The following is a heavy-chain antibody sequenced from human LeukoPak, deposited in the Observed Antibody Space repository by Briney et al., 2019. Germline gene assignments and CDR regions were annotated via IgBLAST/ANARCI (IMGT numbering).Heavy chain of an antibody. V-gene: IGHV4-39*07. Sequence: SETLSLTCTVSGGSISTTNYYWGWIRQSPGKGLEWFGCVYYSGSTYYNPSLKSRVTISVDTSKNQFSLKLSSVTAADTAVYYCARDVDSSVSYYIDYWGQGTLVTVSS. CDR2: VYYSGST. CDR3: ARDVDSSVSYYIDY. CDR1: GGSISTTNYY. D-gene: IGHD6-25*01. J-gene: IGHJ4*02.